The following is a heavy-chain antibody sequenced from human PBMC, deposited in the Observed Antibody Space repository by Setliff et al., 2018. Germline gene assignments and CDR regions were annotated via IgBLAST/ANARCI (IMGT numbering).Heavy chain of an antibody. J-gene: IGHJ4*02. CDR1: GYTFSNYG. V-gene: IGHV1-18*01. CDR3: ARVESMVRGKNILRHFDY. CDR2: VTVYNGNT. D-gene: IGHD3-10*01. Sequence: ASVKVSCKASGYTFSNYGVTWVRQAPGQGLEWMGWVTVYNGNTKCAQNLQGRLTLTTDRSTSTVYMELGSLTTDDTAIYYCARVESMVRGKNILRHFDYWGQGTQVTVSS.